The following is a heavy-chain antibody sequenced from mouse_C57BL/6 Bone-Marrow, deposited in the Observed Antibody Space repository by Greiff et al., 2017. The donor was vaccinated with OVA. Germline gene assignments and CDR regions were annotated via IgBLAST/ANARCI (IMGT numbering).Heavy chain of an antibody. V-gene: IGHV1-52*01. CDR3: AREIITTVVVPFDY. CDR1: GYTFTSYW. J-gene: IGHJ2*01. D-gene: IGHD1-1*01. CDR2: IDPSDSET. Sequence: QVQLKQPGAELVRPGSSVKLSCKASGYTFTSYWMHWVKQRPIQGLEWIGNIDPSDSETHYNQKFKDKATLTVDKSSSTAYMQLSSLTSEDSAVYYCAREIITTVVVPFDYWGQGTTLTVSS.